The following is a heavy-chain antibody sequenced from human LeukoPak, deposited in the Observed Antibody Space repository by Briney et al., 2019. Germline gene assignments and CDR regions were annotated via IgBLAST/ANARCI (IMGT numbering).Heavy chain of an antibody. J-gene: IGHJ4*02. CDR1: GGSVSGYY. D-gene: IGHD3-22*01. CDR2: INHSGST. Sequence: SETLSLTCAVYGGSVSGYYWSWIRQPPGKGLEWIGEINHSGSTNYNPSLKSRVTISVDTSKNQFSLKLSSVTAADTAVYYCARGSHYYDSSGYDYWGQGTLVTASS. CDR3: ARGSHYYDSSGYDY. V-gene: IGHV4-34*01.